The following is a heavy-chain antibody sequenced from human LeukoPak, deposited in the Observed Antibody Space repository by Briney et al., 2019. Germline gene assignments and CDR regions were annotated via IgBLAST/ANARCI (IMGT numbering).Heavy chain of an antibody. J-gene: IGHJ6*04. CDR3: ARAPYVFWGGYYAADYYDGRDV. V-gene: IGHV3-66*01. CDR1: GFTVSSNY. D-gene: IGHD3-3*01. Sequence: PGGSLRLSCAASGFTVSSNYMSWVRQAPGKGLEWVSVIYSGGSTYYADSVKGRFTISRDNSKNTLYLQMNSLRAEDTAVYYCARAPYVFWGGYYAADYYDGRDVGGKGPTVTVSS. CDR2: IYSGGST.